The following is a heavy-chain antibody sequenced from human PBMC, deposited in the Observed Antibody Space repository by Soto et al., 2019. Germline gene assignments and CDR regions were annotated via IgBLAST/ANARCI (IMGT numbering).Heavy chain of an antibody. CDR1: GDSVSNTNYF. Sequence: SETLSLTCTVSGDSVSNTNYFWSWIRQPPGKGLEWIGYVYYTGTTDYNPSFKSRVTMSIDPSKNQFSLKVNSVTAADTAVYFCARGRIMWTQYFFADWGEGAPVTVSS. D-gene: IGHD5-18*01. CDR3: ARGRIMWTQYFFAD. J-gene: IGHJ4*02. V-gene: IGHV4-61*01. CDR2: VYYTGTT.